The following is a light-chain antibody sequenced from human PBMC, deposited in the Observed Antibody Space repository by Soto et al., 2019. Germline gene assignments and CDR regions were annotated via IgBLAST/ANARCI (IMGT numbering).Light chain of an antibody. V-gene: IGLV1-40*01. J-gene: IGLJ3*02. CDR1: NSNLGAGYD. CDR3: QAYDYSLTPFV. CDR2: GNR. Sequence: QSVLTQPPSVSGAPGRRVTISCTGNNSNLGAGYDVHWYQQLPGAAPKLVIFGNRNRPSGVPERFSGSKSGTSASLAITGLQAEDEAHYYCQAYDYSLTPFVFGGGTKLTVL.